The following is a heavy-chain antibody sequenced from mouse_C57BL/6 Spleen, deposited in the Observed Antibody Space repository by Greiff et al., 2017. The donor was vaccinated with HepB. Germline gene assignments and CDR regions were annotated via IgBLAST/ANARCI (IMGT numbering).Heavy chain of an antibody. Sequence: QVQLQQPGAELVMPGASVKLSCKASGYTFTSYWMHWVKQRPGQGLEWIGEIDPSDSYTNYNQKFKGKSTLTVDKSSSTAYMQLSSLTSEDSAVYYCARWSYYGSSSAMDYWGQGTSVTVSS. CDR1: GYTFTSYW. CDR3: ARWSYYGSSSAMDY. V-gene: IGHV1-69*01. D-gene: IGHD1-1*01. J-gene: IGHJ4*01. CDR2: IDPSDSYT.